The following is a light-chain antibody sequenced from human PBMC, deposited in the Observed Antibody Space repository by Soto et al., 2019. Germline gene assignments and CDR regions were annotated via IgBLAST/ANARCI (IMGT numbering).Light chain of an antibody. Sequence: EIVMTQSPATLSVSPGERATLSCRASQSVGTNLAWYQQKPGQAPRLLIYGASTRATDIPARISASGSGTEFTLTISSLQSEDFVVYYCQQYNNWPPPITFGQGTRLEIK. J-gene: IGKJ5*01. CDR2: GAS. CDR1: QSVGTN. V-gene: IGKV3-15*01. CDR3: QQYNNWPPPIT.